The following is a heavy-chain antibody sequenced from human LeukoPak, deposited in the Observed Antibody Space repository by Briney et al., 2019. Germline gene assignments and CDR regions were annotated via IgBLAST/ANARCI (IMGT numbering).Heavy chain of an antibody. Sequence: SETLSLTCTVSGGSISSGGYYWSWIRQHPGKGLEWIGYIYYSGSTYYNPSLKSRVAISVDTSKNQFSLKLSSVTAADTAVYYCARGGYSYGYFDYWGQGTLVTVSS. CDR3: ARGGYSYGYFDY. CDR1: GGSISSGGYY. CDR2: IYYSGST. D-gene: IGHD5-18*01. V-gene: IGHV4-31*03. J-gene: IGHJ4*02.